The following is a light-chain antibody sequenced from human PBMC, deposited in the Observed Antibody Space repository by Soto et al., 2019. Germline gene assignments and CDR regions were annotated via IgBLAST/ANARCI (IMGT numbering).Light chain of an antibody. Sequence: DIVMTQSPDSLAVSLGERATINCKSSQSVLYSSNNKNYLAWYQQKPGQPPKALIYWASTRESGVPDRFSGSGSGTDFTLTISSLQAEDVAVYYCQKYYTTQWTFGQGTKVEIK. V-gene: IGKV4-1*01. CDR1: QSVLYSSNNKNY. CDR3: QKYYTTQWT. J-gene: IGKJ1*01. CDR2: WAS.